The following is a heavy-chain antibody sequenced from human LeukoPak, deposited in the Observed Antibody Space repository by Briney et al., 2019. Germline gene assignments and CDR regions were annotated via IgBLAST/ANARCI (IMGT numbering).Heavy chain of an antibody. D-gene: IGHD3-10*01. J-gene: IGHJ4*02. CDR2: IYYSGST. V-gene: IGHV4-59*01. CDR3: AGRYYYGSGSPEYFDY. Sequence: PSETLSLTCTVSGGSISSYYWSWIRQPPGKGLEWIGYIYYSGSTTYNPSPKTRVTISVDTSKNQFSLRLSSVTAADTAVYYCAGRYYYGSGSPEYFDYWGQGTLVTVSS. CDR1: GGSISSYY.